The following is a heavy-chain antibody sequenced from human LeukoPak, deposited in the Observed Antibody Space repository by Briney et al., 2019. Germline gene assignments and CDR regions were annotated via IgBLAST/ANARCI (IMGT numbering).Heavy chain of an antibody. J-gene: IGHJ4*02. D-gene: IGHD3-22*01. V-gene: IGHV3-21*01. CDR2: ISSSSSYI. CDR1: GFTFSSYS. CDR3: ARGGYYDSSGYYYPPDY. Sequence: PGGSLRLSCAASGFTFSSYSMNWVRQAPGKGLEWVSSISSSSSYIYYADSVKGRFTISRDNAKNSLYLQMNSLRAEDTAVYYCARGGYYDSSGYYYPPDYWGQGTLVTVSS.